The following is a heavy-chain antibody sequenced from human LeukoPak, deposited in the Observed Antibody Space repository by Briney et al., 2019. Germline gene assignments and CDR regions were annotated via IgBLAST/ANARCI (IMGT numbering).Heavy chain of an antibody. CDR1: GGSISSYY. Sequence: SETLSLTCSVSGGSISSYYWSWIRQPPGMALEWIGNIYHSGGTHHNPSLKSRVTMSVDRSKNQFSLKLTSVTAADTAVYYCARGGVGATTGTYDSWGQGIPVTVSS. V-gene: IGHV4-59*12. CDR2: IYHSGGT. CDR3: ARGGVGATTGTYDS. J-gene: IGHJ4*02. D-gene: IGHD1-14*01.